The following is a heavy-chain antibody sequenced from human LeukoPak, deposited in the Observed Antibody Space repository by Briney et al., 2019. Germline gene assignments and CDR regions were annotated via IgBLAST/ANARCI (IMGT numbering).Heavy chain of an antibody. CDR3: ARDDGGYPDY. V-gene: IGHV1-18*01. J-gene: IGHJ4*02. Sequence: GASVKVSCKASGGTFSSYAISWVRQAPGQGLEWMGWISAYNGNTNYAQKLQGRVTMTTDTSTSTAYMELRSLRSDDTAVYYCARDDGGYPDYWGQGTLVTVSS. CDR1: GGTFSSYA. CDR2: ISAYNGNT. D-gene: IGHD2-15*01.